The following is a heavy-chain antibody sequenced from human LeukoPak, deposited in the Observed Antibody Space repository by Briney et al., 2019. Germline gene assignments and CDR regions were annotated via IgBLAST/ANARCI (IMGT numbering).Heavy chain of an antibody. Sequence: SETLSLTCAVYGGSFSGYYWSWIRQPPGKGLEWIGEINHSGSTNYNPSLKSRVTISVDTSKNQFSLKLSSVTAADTAVYYCARGGCSSTSCRYYYYYYGMDVWAKGPRSPSP. D-gene: IGHD2-2*01. CDR3: ARGGCSSTSCRYYYYYYGMDV. J-gene: IGHJ6*02. V-gene: IGHV4-34*01. CDR2: INHSGST. CDR1: GGSFSGYY.